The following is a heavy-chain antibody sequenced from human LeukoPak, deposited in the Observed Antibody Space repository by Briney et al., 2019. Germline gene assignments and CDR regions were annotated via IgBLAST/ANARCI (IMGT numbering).Heavy chain of an antibody. J-gene: IGHJ5*02. Sequence: SETLSLTCTVSGGSISGFYWSWIRQPPGKGLEWIGYIYYSGDTNYSPSFKSRVTISVDTSKNQFSLKLTSVTAADTAVYYCAREGYCGGVTCNNWFDPWGQGTLVTVSS. D-gene: IGHD2-15*01. V-gene: IGHV4-59*01. CDR2: IYYSGDT. CDR3: AREGYCGGVTCNNWFDP. CDR1: GGSISGFY.